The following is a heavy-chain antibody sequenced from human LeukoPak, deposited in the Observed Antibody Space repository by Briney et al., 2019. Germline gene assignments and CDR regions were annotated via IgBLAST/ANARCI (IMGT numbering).Heavy chain of an antibody. J-gene: IGHJ5*02. V-gene: IGHV1-2*02. CDR2: INPNSGGT. D-gene: IGHD3-3*01. CDR3: ARVYVTWSGYPNWFDP. CDR1: GYTFTGYY. Sequence: ASVKVSCKASGYTFTGYYMYWVRQAPGQGLEWMGWINPNSGGTNYAQKFQGRVTMTRDTSISTAHMELSRLRSDDTAVYYCARVYVTWSGYPNWFDPWGQGTLVTVSS.